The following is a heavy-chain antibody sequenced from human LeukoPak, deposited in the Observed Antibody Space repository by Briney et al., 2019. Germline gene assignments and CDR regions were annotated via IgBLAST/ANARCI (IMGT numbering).Heavy chain of an antibody. CDR1: GGTFRSYT. J-gene: IGHJ4*02. D-gene: IGHD3-22*01. Sequence: SVKVSCKASGGTFRSYTISWVRQAPGQGLEWMGRIIPILGIANYAQKSQGRVTITADKSTSTAYMELSSLRSEDTAVYYCASRYYYDSSGYYYRSFDYWGQGTLVTVSS. V-gene: IGHV1-69*02. CDR3: ASRYYYDSSGYYYRSFDY. CDR2: IIPILGIA.